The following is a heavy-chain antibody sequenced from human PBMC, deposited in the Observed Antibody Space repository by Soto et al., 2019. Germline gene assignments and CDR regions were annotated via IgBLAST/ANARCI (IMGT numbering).Heavy chain of an antibody. V-gene: IGHV3-11*01. J-gene: IGHJ3*02. CDR3: ARGAFDI. CDR2: ISGSGSTI. CDR1: GFNFSDSY. Sequence: QVHLVESGGGLVKPGGSLRLSCAASGFNFSDSYINWIRQDPGKGLERVSYISGSGSTIYYADSVKGRFTISRDNAKKSVFLQMNSVRAEDTAVYYCARGAFDIWGQGTTVTVSS.